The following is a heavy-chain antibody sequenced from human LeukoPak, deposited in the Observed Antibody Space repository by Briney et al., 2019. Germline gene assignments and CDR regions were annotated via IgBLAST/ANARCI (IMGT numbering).Heavy chain of an antibody. J-gene: IGHJ4*02. V-gene: IGHV3-21*01. Sequence: PGGSLRLSCEASGFTISNYAMSWVRQPPGKGLEWVALISSSTNYIYYADSVKGRFTISRDNAKNSVFLQMNSLGGDDTAVYYCARDLRGWNYRHFDHWGQGTQVTVSS. CDR1: GFTISNYA. D-gene: IGHD3-16*02. CDR3: ARDLRGWNYRHFDH. CDR2: ISSSTNYI.